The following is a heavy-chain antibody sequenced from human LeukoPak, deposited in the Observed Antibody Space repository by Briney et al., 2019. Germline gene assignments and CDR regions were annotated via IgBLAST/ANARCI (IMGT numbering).Heavy chain of an antibody. Sequence: ASVKVSCKASGYTFTSYGISWVRQAPGQGLEWMGWISAYNGNTNYAQKLQGRVTMTTDTSTSTAYMELRSLRSDDTAVYYCAREVGYCSSTSCKPYYYYYYMDVWGKGTTVTVSS. D-gene: IGHD2-2*01. CDR1: GYTFTSYG. J-gene: IGHJ6*03. V-gene: IGHV1-18*01. CDR3: AREVGYCSSTSCKPYYYYYYMDV. CDR2: ISAYNGNT.